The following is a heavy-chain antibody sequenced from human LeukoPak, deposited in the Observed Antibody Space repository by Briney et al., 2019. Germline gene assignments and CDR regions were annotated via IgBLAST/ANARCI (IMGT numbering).Heavy chain of an antibody. CDR3: ARLYTNYFDS. J-gene: IGHJ4*02. D-gene: IGHD2-2*02. Sequence: ASVKLSCKAAEYTFISYGISRVRQAAGHGREWMGRISPNNGNTNDAQKFEGRVTMTTDTYTSTAYMELRSLRSDDTAMYYCARLYTNYFDSWGQGTLVTVSS. CDR2: ISPNNGNT. V-gene: IGHV1-18*04. CDR1: EYTFISYG.